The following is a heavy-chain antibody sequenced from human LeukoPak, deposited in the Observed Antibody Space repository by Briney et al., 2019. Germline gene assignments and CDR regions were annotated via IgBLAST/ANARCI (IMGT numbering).Heavy chain of an antibody. CDR2: ISGDASGT. CDR1: GITFEDYA. Sequence: GGSLRLSCVVSGITFEDYAMHWVGQVPGKGLEWVSLISGDASGTYYADSVKGRFTISRDNSKNSLYLQRSSLRSEDAALYYCVKGDDYGDYWGQGTLVTVSS. V-gene: IGHV3-43*02. CDR3: VKGDDYGDY. J-gene: IGHJ4*02.